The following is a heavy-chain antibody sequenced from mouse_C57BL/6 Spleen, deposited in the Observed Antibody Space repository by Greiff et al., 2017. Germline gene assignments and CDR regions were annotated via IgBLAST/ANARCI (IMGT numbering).Heavy chain of an antibody. CDR1: GYTFTDYY. J-gene: IGHJ3*01. D-gene: IGHD2-2*01. CDR2: INPYNGGT. Sequence: VQLQQSGPVLVKPGASVKMSCKASGYTFTDYYMNWVKQSHGKSLEWIGVINPYNGGTSYNQKFQGKATLTVDKSSSTAYMELHSLTSEDSAVYYCASGYESWFAYWGQGTLVTVSA. CDR3: ASGYESWFAY. V-gene: IGHV1-19*01.